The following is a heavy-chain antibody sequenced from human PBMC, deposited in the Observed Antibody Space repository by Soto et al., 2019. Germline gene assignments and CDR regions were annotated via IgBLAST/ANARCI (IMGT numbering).Heavy chain of an antibody. CDR2: MNPNSGNT. Sequence: ASVKVSCKASGYTFTSYDINWVRQATGQGLEWMGWMNPNSGNTGYAQKFQGRVTMTRNTSISTAYMELSSLRSEDTAVYYCARTPRRLRYFDWLDYNWFDPWGQGTLVTV. V-gene: IGHV1-8*01. D-gene: IGHD3-9*01. J-gene: IGHJ5*02. CDR1: GYTFTSYD. CDR3: ARTPRRLRYFDWLDYNWFDP.